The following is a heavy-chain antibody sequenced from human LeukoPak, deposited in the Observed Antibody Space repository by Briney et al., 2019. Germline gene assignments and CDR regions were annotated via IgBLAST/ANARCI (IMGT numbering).Heavy chain of an antibody. CDR1: GFTFSSYA. V-gene: IGHV3-23*01. J-gene: IGHJ4*02. D-gene: IGHD3-10*01. CDR2: IFGSGGST. CDR3: XXXXXXXXXXRFXXXXXXY. Sequence: GGSLRLSCAASGFTFSSYAMYWVRQAPGKGLEWVSGIFGSGGSTHYADSVKGRFTISRDNSKNTVYLQMNSLKAADRSVYYCXXXXXXXXXXRFXXXXXXYWGQGTLVTVSS.